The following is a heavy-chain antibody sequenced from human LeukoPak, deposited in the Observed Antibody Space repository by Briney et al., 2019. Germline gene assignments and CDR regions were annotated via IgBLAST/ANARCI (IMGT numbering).Heavy chain of an antibody. CDR2: ISGSGGST. CDR1: GFTFSSYG. J-gene: IGHJ4*02. V-gene: IGHV3-23*01. Sequence: PGGSLRLSCAASGFTFSSYGMSWVRQAPGKGLEWVSSISGSGGSTYYADSVKGRFTISRDNSKNTLYLQMNSLRAEDTAVYYCAKSMGDTSGYRYWGQGTLVTVSS. D-gene: IGHD3-22*01. CDR3: AKSMGDTSGYRY.